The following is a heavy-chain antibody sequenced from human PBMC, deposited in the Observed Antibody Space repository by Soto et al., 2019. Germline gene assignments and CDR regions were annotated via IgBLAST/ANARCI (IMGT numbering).Heavy chain of an antibody. Sequence: ASVKVSCKASGYTFTSYGISWVRQAPGQGLEWMGWISAYNGNTNYAQKLQGRVTMTTDTSTSTAYMELRSLRSDDTAVYYCARDGVAVTAPPYGMDVWGQGTTVTVSS. CDR2: ISAYNGNT. CDR3: ARDGVAVTAPPYGMDV. D-gene: IGHD2-21*02. V-gene: IGHV1-18*01. CDR1: GYTFTSYG. J-gene: IGHJ6*02.